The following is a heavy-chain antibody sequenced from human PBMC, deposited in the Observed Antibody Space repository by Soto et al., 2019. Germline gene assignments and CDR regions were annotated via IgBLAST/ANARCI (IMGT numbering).Heavy chain of an antibody. J-gene: IGHJ4*02. Sequence: SETLSLTCTVSGDSISSYHWSWIRQPPGKGLEWIGYFSYSGSSSYNPSLKSRVTISVDTSKNQFSLRLSSVTAADTAVYYCARGRDDCGGDCYLFFYRGQGTLVTVS. CDR1: GDSISSYH. V-gene: IGHV4-59*01. D-gene: IGHD2-21*02. CDR2: FSYSGSS. CDR3: ARGRDDCGGDCYLFFY.